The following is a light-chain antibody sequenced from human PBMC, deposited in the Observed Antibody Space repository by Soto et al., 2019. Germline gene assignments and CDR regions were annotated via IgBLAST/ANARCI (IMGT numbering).Light chain of an antibody. V-gene: IGLV1-44*01. Sequence: QTVVTQPPSASGTPGQRVTISCSGSSSNIGSNTVNWYQQLPGTAPKLLIYNNNQRPSGVPDRFSGSKSGTSASLAISGLQSEDEADYYCAAGDDSLNGLVFGTGTKLTVL. CDR1: SSNIGSNT. CDR3: AAGDDSLNGLV. J-gene: IGLJ1*01. CDR2: NNN.